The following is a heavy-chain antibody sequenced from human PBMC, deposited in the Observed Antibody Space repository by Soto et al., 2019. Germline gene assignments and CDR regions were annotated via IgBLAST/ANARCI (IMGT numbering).Heavy chain of an antibody. V-gene: IGHV4-59*01. J-gene: IGHJ6*02. D-gene: IGHD5-18*01. Sequence: PSQTLSLTCTVAGGCISSYYWSWIRQPPGKGREWIGYIYYSGSTNYNPSLKRRVPISVDTSKNQFSLKLSSVTAEHTAVYYCARERGSRYGSDYGMDVWGQGTTVTVSS. CDR3: ARERGSRYGSDYGMDV. CDR2: IYYSGST. CDR1: GGCISSYY.